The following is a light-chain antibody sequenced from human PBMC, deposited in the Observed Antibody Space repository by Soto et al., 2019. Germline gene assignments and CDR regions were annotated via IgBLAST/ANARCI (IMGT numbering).Light chain of an antibody. CDR1: QSISTF. J-gene: IGKJ1*01. CDR3: QQSYTTPRT. V-gene: IGKV1-39*01. CDR2: AAS. Sequence: DIQMTQSPSSLSASVGDRVSVTCRASQSISTFLNWYQQRPGEAPKLLIYAASSLQSGVPSRFSGSGSGADSTLTIGRLQPEDFATYYCQQSYTTPRTFGQGTKVEVK.